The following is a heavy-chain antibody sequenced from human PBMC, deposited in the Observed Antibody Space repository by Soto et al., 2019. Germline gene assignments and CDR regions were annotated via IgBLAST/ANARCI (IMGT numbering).Heavy chain of an antibody. V-gene: IGHV4-39*01. CDR3: ASHLRVSGRVGATNY. J-gene: IGHJ4*02. D-gene: IGHD1-26*01. CDR2: IYYSGST. Sequence: QLQLQESGPGLVKPSETLSLTCTVSGGSISSSSYYWGWIRQPPGKGLEWIGSIYYSGSTYYNPSLKSRVYTYVDTSKNQCSLTLSSVTAADTAVYYCASHLRVSGRVGATNYWGQGTLVTVSS. CDR1: GGSISSSSYY.